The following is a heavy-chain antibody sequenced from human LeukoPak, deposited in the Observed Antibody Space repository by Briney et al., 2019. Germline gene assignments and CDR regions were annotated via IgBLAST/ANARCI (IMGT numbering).Heavy chain of an antibody. CDR2: FSGSGGST. J-gene: IGHJ3*02. D-gene: IGHD3-10*01. Sequence: GGSLRLSCAASGFTFSSYAMSWVRQAPGKGLECISGFSGSGGSTYYADSVKGRFTISRDNSKNTLYLQMNSLRAEDTAVYYCAKDLWWFGEFPNVFDIWGQGTMVTVSS. V-gene: IGHV3-23*01. CDR1: GFTFSSYA. CDR3: AKDLWWFGEFPNVFDI.